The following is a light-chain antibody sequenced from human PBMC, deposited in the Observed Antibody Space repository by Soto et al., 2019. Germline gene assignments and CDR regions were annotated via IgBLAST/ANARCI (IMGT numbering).Light chain of an antibody. CDR3: QQYEYFWT. V-gene: IGKV1-5*03. CDR1: QNIARS. CDR2: QAS. J-gene: IGKJ1*01. Sequence: DXQXTQSPSTLSASVGDRVTITCRASQNIARSLAWYQQKPGKAPKVLIYQASSLDSGVPSRFSGRGFGTEFTLTINTLQPDDSATYYCQQYEYFWTFGQGTKVDIK.